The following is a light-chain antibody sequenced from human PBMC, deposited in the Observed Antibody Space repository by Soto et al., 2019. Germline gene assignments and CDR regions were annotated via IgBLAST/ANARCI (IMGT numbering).Light chain of an antibody. CDR1: QSVSSSY. CDR2: GAS. CDR3: QQYDSPWWT. Sequence: EVVLTQSPGTLSFSPGERSTLSFIASQSVSSSYLAWYQQKPGQAPRVLLYGASSRAPGIPDRFGGSGSGTNFTLTISRLEPEDSAVYYCQQYDSPWWTFGQGTKVDIK. V-gene: IGKV3-20*01. J-gene: IGKJ1*01.